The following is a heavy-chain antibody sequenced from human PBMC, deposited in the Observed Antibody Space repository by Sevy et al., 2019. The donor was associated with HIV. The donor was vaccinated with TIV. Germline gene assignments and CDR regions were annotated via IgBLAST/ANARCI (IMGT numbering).Heavy chain of an antibody. CDR1: GFTFGDYA. D-gene: IGHD6-6*01. V-gene: IGHV3-49*03. J-gene: IGHJ4*02. Sequence: GGSPRLSCTASGFTFGDYAMSWFRQAPGKGLEWVGFIRSKAYGGTTEYAASVKGRVTISRDDSKSIAYLQMNSLKTEDTAVYYCTRDLEYSSSYYFDYWGQGTLVTVSS. CDR3: TRDLEYSSSYYFDY. CDR2: IRSKAYGGTT.